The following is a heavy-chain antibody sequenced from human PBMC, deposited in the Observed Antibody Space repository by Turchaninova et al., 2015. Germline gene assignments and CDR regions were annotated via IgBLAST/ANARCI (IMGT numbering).Heavy chain of an antibody. CDR3: TRSRVVVGDLVNGLWFDP. D-gene: IGHD2-15*01. CDR1: GFTFDDYI. Sequence: EVLLVESGGGLVQPGGSLRLSCTASGFTFDDYIMSWVRQSPGKGLEWIGFISSKTYGGTPQYVASVKGRFTISRDDSESIAYLHMNSLKTEDTAIYYCTRSRVVVGDLVNGLWFDPWGQGTRVIVSS. V-gene: IGHV3-49*04. CDR2: ISSKTYGGTP. J-gene: IGHJ5*02.